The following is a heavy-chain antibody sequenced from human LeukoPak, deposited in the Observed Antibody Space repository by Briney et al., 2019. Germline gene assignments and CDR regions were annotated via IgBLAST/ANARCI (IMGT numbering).Heavy chain of an antibody. D-gene: IGHD2-15*01. V-gene: IGHV1-69*01. CDR1: GGTFSSYA. Sequence: ASVKVSCKASGGTFSSYAISWVRQAPGQGLEWMGGIIPIFGTANYAQKFQGRVTITADESTSTAYMELSSLRSEDTAVYYCARARYCSGGSCRLFDYWGQGTLVTVSS. CDR3: ARARYCSGGSCRLFDY. CDR2: IIPIFGTA. J-gene: IGHJ4*02.